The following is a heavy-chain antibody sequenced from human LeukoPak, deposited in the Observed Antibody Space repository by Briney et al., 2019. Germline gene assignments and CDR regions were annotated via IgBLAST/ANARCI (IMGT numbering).Heavy chain of an antibody. CDR1: GFAFSSYW. V-gene: IGHV3-7*01. CDR3: ARDDSSGYYDY. Sequence: PGGSLRLSCAASGFAFSSYWMSWVRQAPGKGLEWVANIKQDGSEKYYVDSVKGRFTISRDNAKNSLYLQMNSLRAEDTAVYYCARDDSSGYYDYWGQGTLVTVSS. J-gene: IGHJ4*02. CDR2: IKQDGSEK. D-gene: IGHD3-22*01.